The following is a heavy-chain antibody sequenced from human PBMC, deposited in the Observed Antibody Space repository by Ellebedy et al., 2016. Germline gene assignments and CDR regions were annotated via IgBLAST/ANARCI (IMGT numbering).Heavy chain of an antibody. D-gene: IGHD1-1*01. J-gene: IGHJ4*02. CDR3: ARVHCSITTCDYYYLDY. CDR2: IYYTGTT. V-gene: IGHV4-59*12. Sequence: SETLSLTCIVSGGSISRYYWSWIRQPPGRGLEWIGNIYYTGTTNYNPSLMSRVTMSVVTSKNQTSLRLNSVTTADTAVYYCARVHCSITTCDYYYLDYWGQGTLVTVSS. CDR1: GGSISRYY.